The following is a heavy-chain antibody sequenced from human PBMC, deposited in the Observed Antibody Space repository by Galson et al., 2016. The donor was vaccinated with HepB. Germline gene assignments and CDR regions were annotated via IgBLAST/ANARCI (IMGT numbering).Heavy chain of an antibody. D-gene: IGHD3-16*01. CDR3: AEAGYHGADAYYYYFDY. V-gene: IGHV3-30*03. CDR1: GFTFSSYG. J-gene: IGHJ4*02. Sequence: SLRLSCAASGFTFSSYGMHWVRQAPGKGLEWVAVTAYDGSNKYYADSVKGRFTISRDNSKNTLYLQMNSLRPEDTAVYFCAEAGYHGADAYYYYFDYWGQGTLVTVSS. CDR2: TAYDGSNK.